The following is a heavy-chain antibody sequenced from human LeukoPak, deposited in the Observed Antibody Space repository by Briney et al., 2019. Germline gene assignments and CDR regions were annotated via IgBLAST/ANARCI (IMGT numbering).Heavy chain of an antibody. CDR3: ARGVGVAAAGTDFDY. J-gene: IGHJ4*02. V-gene: IGHV3-30-3*01. CDR1: GFTFSSYA. CDR2: ISYDVSNK. D-gene: IGHD6-13*01. Sequence: KTGGSLRLSCAASGFTFSSYAMHWVRQAPGKGLEWVAVISYDVSNKYYADSVKGRFTISRDNSKNTLYLQMNSLRAEDTAVYYCARGVGVAAAGTDFDYWGQGTLVTVSS.